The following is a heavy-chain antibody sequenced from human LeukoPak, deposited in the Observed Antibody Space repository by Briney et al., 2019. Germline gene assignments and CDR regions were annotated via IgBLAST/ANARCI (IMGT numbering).Heavy chain of an antibody. CDR1: GFTFSSYG. Sequence: PGGSLRLSCAASGFTFSSYGMNWVRQAPGKGLEWVSSISSSSSYIYYADSVKGRFTISRDNAKNSLYLQMNSLRAEDTAVYYCARDTPDWVVLPRGSGSYSMDVWGKGTTVTVSS. J-gene: IGHJ6*03. D-gene: IGHD3-10*01. V-gene: IGHV3-21*01. CDR2: ISSSSSYI. CDR3: ARDTPDWVVLPRGSGSYSMDV.